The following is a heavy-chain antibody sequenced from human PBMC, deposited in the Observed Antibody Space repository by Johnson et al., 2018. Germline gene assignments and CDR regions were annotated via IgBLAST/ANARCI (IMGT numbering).Heavy chain of an antibody. D-gene: IGHD5-18*01. V-gene: IGHV3-48*01. CDR2: ISSSSSTI. Sequence: VQLVQSGGGLIQPGGSLRLSCAASGFTVSSNYMSWVRQAPGKGLEWVSYISSSSSTIYYADSVKGRFTISRDNAKNSLYLQMNSLRAEDTAVYYCVPMDTAMANWGQGTMVTVSS. CDR1: GFTVSSNY. CDR3: VPMDTAMAN. J-gene: IGHJ3*01.